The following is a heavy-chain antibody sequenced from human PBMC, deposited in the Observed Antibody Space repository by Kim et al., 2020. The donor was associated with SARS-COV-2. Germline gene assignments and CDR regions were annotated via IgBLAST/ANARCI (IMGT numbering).Heavy chain of an antibody. CDR2: INPDNGIT. CDR3: VRDDRNDWCLNL. CDR1: GYTFTAFA. V-gene: IGHV1-3*01. D-gene: IGHD2-8*01. J-gene: IGHJ5*02. Sequence: ASVKVSCKASGYTFTAFALHWVRRAPGQSLEWMGLINPDNGITQYAHRFQGRVTITRDRSATTSYMELSSLRSEDSAMYYCVRDDRNDWCLNLWGHGTRV.